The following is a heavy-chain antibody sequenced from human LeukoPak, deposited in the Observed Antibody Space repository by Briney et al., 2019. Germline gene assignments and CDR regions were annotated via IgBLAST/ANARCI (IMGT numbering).Heavy chain of an antibody. Sequence: GASVKVSCKASGYTFSSYAISWVRQAPGQGLEWMGGIIPIFGTANYAQKFQGRVTITADESTSTAYMELSSLRSEDTAVYYCAKPAGSRAGFDPWGQGTLVTVSS. V-gene: IGHV1-69*13. CDR1: GYTFSSYA. D-gene: IGHD1-14*01. J-gene: IGHJ5*02. CDR2: IIPIFGTA. CDR3: AKPAGSRAGFDP.